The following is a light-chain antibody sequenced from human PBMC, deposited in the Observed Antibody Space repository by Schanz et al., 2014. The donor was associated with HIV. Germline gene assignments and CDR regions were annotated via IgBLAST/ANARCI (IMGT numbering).Light chain of an antibody. V-gene: IGKV3-20*01. J-gene: IGKJ1*01. CDR2: GAS. CDR1: QSVKSNF. Sequence: EIVLTQSPGTLSLSPGERGTLSCRASQSVKSNFIGWYQQKPGQAPRLLIFGASNRATGIPDRFSGGVSGTDFTLTITRLEPEDFAVYYCHQYGSSPRTFGQGTKVEI. CDR3: HQYGSSPRT.